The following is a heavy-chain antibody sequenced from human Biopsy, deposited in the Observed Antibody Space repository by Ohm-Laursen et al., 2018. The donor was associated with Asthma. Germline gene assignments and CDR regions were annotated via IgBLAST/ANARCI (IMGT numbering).Heavy chain of an antibody. D-gene: IGHD3-3*01. CDR1: GFSFRTRGVG. V-gene: IGHV2-5*02. Sequence: TQTLTPTCPFSGFSFRTRGVGGAWLRQPPGKALAWLALIYWADDRRYSPSLRNRLPIAKDPKKNQVVLTMTYLVPGDTDTYYCAHGSRYDGVWVGSYNQFDFWGLGTLVTVSS. J-gene: IGHJ4*02. CDR2: IYWADDR. CDR3: AHGSRYDGVWVGSYNQFDF.